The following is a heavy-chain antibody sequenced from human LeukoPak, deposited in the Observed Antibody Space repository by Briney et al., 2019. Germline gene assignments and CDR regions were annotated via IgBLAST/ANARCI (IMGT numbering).Heavy chain of an antibody. CDR1: GFIFNDFY. Sequence: GGSLRLSCAASGFIFNDFYMSRIRQAPGKGLEWISYISNTGDTKYYAASVRGRFTISRDNADNSLSLQLDSLRDEDTGIYYCARGLKYYYDSSGYYGGDYWGQGTPVTVSS. CDR3: ARGLKYYYDSSGYYGGDY. D-gene: IGHD3-22*01. CDR2: ISNTGDTK. J-gene: IGHJ4*02. V-gene: IGHV3-11*01.